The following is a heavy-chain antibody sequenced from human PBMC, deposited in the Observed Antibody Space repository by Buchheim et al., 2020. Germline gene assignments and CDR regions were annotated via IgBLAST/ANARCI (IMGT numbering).Heavy chain of an antibody. D-gene: IGHD4-23*01. J-gene: IGHJ1*01. V-gene: IGHV4-59*08. Sequence: QVQLQESGPGLVKPSETLSLTCTVSGGSISSYYWSWFRQPPGKGLEWIGYIYYSGSTNYNPSLKSRVTIPVDTSKNQFFLKLSSVTAADTAVYYCARHGGKPHAYFQHWGQGTL. CDR1: GGSISSYY. CDR2: IYYSGST. CDR3: ARHGGKPHAYFQH.